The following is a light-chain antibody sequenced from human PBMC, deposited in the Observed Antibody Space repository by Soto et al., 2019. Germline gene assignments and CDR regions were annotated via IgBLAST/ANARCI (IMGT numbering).Light chain of an antibody. CDR3: PAWDDRLGGGA. CDR1: TSNIGSNA. J-gene: IGLJ3*02. CDR2: KNN. V-gene: IGLV1-44*01. Sequence: QSVLTQPPSASGTPGQSVTLSCSGSTSNIGSNAVNWYQQLPGTAPKLLIYKNNQRPSGVPDRFSGSKFGTSASLAISGLQSGNEADNNWPAWDDRLGGGASGGGTKRPV.